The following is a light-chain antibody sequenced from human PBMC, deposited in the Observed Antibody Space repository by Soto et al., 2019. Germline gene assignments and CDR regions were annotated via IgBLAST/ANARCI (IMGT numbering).Light chain of an antibody. J-gene: IGLJ2*01. V-gene: IGLV1-40*01. CDR3: QSYDSSLRGV. Sequence: QSALTQPPSVSGAPGQRVTISCTGSSSNIGAGFDVHWYQQLPGTAPKLLIYSNNNRPSGVPDRFSGSKSGTSASLAITGLRAEDEADYYCQSYDSSLRGVFGGGTKLTVL. CDR1: SSNIGAGFD. CDR2: SNN.